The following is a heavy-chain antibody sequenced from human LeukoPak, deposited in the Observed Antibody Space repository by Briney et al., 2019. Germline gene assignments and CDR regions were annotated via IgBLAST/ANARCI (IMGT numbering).Heavy chain of an antibody. CDR3: ARDRDYYDSSGTFDY. CDR1: GFTFSSYA. D-gene: IGHD3-22*01. CDR2: ISGSGGST. V-gene: IGHV3-23*01. Sequence: GGSLRLSCAASGFTFSSYAMSWVRQAPGKGLEWVSAISGSGGSTYYADSMKGRFTISRDNSKNTLYLQMNSLRAEDTAVYYCARDRDYYDSSGTFDYWGQGTLVTVSS. J-gene: IGHJ4*02.